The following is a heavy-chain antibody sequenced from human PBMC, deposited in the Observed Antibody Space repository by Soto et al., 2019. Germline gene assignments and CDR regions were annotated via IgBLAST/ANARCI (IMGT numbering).Heavy chain of an antibody. J-gene: IGHJ4*02. Sequence: SETLSLTCAVYGGSFSGYYWSWIRQPPGKGLEWIGEINHSGSTNYNPSLKSRVTISVDTSKNQFSLKLSSVTAADTAVYYCAGRIRGYSSSSNFDYWGQGTLVTVSS. CDR1: GGSFSGYY. V-gene: IGHV4-34*01. CDR3: AGRIRGYSSSSNFDY. CDR2: INHSGST. D-gene: IGHD6-6*01.